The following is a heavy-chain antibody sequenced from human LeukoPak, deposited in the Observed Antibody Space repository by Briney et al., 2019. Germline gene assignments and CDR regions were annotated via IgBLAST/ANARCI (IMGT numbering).Heavy chain of an antibody. CDR3: ARGDYDFWSGYYTGIDY. V-gene: IGHV4-31*03. CDR1: GGSISSGGYY. J-gene: IGHJ4*02. CDR2: IYYSGST. Sequence: PSQTLSLTCTVSGGSISSGGYYWSWIRQHPGKGLEWIGYIYYSGSTYYNPSLKSRVTISVDTSKNQFSLKLSSVTAADTAVYYCARGDYDFWSGYYTGIDYWGQGTLVTVSS. D-gene: IGHD3-3*01.